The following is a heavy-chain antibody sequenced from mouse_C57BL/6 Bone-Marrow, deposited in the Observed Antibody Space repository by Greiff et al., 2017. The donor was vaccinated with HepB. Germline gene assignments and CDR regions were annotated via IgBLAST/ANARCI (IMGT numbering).Heavy chain of an antibody. D-gene: IGHD1-1*01. J-gene: IGHJ4*01. CDR2: IYWDDDK. Sequence: VNLVESGPGILQSSQTLSLTCSFSGFSLRTSGMGVSWIRQPSGKGLEWLAHIYWDDDKRYNPSLKSRLTISKDTSRNQVFLKITRVDTADTATYCCARANYGGSYGYAMDYWGQGTSVTVSS. V-gene: IGHV8-12*01. CDR1: GFSLRTSGMG. CDR3: ARANYGGSYGYAMDY.